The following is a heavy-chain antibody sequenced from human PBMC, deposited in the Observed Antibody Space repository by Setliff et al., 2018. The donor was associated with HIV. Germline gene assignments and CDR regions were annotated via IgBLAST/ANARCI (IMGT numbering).Heavy chain of an antibody. J-gene: IGHJ5*02. CDR3: ARDQATGYEKVWFSWIDP. CDR2: IIPIFNTA. D-gene: IGHD5-12*01. V-gene: IGHV1-69*13. CDR1: GGTFSLYA. Sequence: ASVKVSCKASGGTFSLYAINWVRQAPGQGLEWMGGIIPIFNTANSAQKFQGRVTITADGSTSTAYMELSSRRFEDTATYYCARDQATGYEKVWFSWIDPWGQGTLVTVSS.